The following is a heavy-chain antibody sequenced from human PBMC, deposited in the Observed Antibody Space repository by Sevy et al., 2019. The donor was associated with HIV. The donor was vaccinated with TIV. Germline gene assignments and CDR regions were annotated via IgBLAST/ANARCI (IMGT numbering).Heavy chain of an antibody. D-gene: IGHD4-17*01. CDR3: ARDLPTSATTVAHFDY. CDR1: GFSFSNYW. V-gene: IGHV3-48*03. J-gene: IGHJ4*02. CDR2: ISNSGTTI. Sequence: GGSLRLSCAASGFSFSNYWMNWVRQAPGKGLEWVSYISNSGTTISYSDSVRGRFSISRDNARNSLYLQMNSLRAEDTAVYYCARDLPTSATTVAHFDYWGQGTLVTVSS.